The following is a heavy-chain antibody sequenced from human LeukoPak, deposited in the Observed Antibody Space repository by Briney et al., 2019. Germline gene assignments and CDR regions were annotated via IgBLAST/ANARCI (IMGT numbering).Heavy chain of an antibody. CDR2: ISSSGRTV. CDR3: AKYTATMATIDY. D-gene: IGHD5-24*01. Sequence: GGSLRLSCAASGFTFSSYEINWVRQAPGKGLEWVSYISSSGRTVYYTDSVKGRFTISRDNAKNSLYLQMNILRVEDTAVYYCAKYTATMATIDYWGQGTLVTVSS. CDR1: GFTFSSYE. J-gene: IGHJ4*02. V-gene: IGHV3-48*03.